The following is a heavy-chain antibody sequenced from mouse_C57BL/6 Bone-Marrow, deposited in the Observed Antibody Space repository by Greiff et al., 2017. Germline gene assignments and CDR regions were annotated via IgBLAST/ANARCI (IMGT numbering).Heavy chain of an antibody. J-gene: IGHJ3*01. CDR2: IHPNSGST. CDR3: ARGRVYYYGSSFAY. Sequence: QVQLQQPGAELVKPGASVKLSCKASGYTFTSYWMHWVKQRPGQGLEWIGMIHPNSGSTNYNEKFKSKATLTVDKSSSTAYMQLSSLTSEDSAVYYCARGRVYYYGSSFAYWGQGTLVTVSA. V-gene: IGHV1-64*01. D-gene: IGHD1-1*01. CDR1: GYTFTSYW.